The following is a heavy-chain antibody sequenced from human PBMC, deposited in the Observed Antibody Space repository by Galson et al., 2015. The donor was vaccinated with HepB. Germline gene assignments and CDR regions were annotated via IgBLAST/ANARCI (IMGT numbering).Heavy chain of an antibody. D-gene: IGHD6-19*01. CDR2: INPNSGGT. CDR1: GYTFTGYY. V-gene: IGHV1-2*04. J-gene: IGHJ5*02. Sequence: SCKASGYTFTGYYMHWVRQAPGQGLEWMGWINPNSGGTNYAQKFQGWVTMTRDTSISTAYMELSRLRSDDTAVYYCARERPRIAVAGTPWFDPWGQGTLVTVSS. CDR3: ARERPRIAVAGTPWFDP.